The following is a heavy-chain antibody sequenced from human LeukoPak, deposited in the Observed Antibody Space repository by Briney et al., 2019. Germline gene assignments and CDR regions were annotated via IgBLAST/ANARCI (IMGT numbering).Heavy chain of an antibody. D-gene: IGHD2-15*01. V-gene: IGHV3-30-3*01. Sequence: HPGGSLRLSCAASGFTFSSYAMHWVRQAPGKGLEWVAVISYDGSNKYYADSVKGRFTISRDNSKNTLYLQMNSLRAEDMAVYYCARLLSGNWGQGTLVTVSS. CDR3: ARLLSGN. CDR1: GFTFSSYA. CDR2: ISYDGSNK. J-gene: IGHJ4*02.